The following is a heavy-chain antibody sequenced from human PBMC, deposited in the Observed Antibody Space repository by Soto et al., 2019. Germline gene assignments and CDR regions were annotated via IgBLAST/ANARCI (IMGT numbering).Heavy chain of an antibody. Sequence: GASVKVSCKASGYTFASYAISWVRQAPGQGLEWMGGISANNGTENYAQKLQGRVTMTTDTSTSTAYMELRSLRSDDTAVYYCARDLGQQLVDYWGQGTLVTVSS. J-gene: IGHJ4*02. V-gene: IGHV1-18*01. CDR1: GYTFASYA. CDR3: ARDLGQQLVDY. D-gene: IGHD6-13*01. CDR2: ISANNGTE.